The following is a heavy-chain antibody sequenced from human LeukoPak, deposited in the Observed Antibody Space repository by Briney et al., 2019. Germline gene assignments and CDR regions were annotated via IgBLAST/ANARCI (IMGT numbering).Heavy chain of an antibody. CDR1: GASISSYY. V-gene: IGHV4-59*08. Sequence: SETLSLTCTVSGASISSYYWSWIRQPPGKGLEWIGYVYYSGSTNYNPSLKSRVSIYVDTSKYQCSLNLSSVTAADTCVYYGAAFRQWLVILDYWGQGTLVPVSS. D-gene: IGHD6-19*01. CDR2: VYYSGST. CDR3: AAFRQWLVILDY. J-gene: IGHJ4*02.